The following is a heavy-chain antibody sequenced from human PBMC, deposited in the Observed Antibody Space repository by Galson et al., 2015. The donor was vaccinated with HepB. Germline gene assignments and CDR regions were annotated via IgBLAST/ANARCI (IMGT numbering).Heavy chain of an antibody. D-gene: IGHD3-22*01. V-gene: IGHV3-23*01. CDR1: GFTFSSYA. J-gene: IGHJ4*02. CDR3: AKDRSVGRYYYDSSGYYSWDY. CDR2: ISGSGGST. Sequence: SLRLSCAASGFTFSSYAMSWVRQAPGKGLEWVPAISGSGGSTYYADSVKGRFTISRDNSKNTLYLQMNSLRAEDTAVYYCAKDRSVGRYYYDSSGYYSWDYWGQGTLVTVSS.